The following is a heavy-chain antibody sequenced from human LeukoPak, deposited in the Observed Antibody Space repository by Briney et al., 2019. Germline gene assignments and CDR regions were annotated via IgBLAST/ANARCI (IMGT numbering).Heavy chain of an antibody. CDR1: GGSFSGYY. CDR2: INHSGST. D-gene: IGHD3-10*01. Sequence: SETLSLTCAVYGGSFSGYYWSWIRQPPGMGLEWIGEINHSGSTNYNPSLKSRVTISVDTSKNQFSLKLSSVTAADTAVYYCARTTLRGFDYWGQGTLVTVSS. J-gene: IGHJ4*02. CDR3: ARTTLRGFDY. V-gene: IGHV4-34*01.